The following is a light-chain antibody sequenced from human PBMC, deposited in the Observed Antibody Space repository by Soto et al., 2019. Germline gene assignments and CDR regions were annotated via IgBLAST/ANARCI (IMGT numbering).Light chain of an antibody. V-gene: IGKV1-5*01. CDR3: QQYQSYSKT. CDR2: DAS. Sequence: DIQMTQSPATLSASVEDRVTITCPAIQSISSWLDWYQKKQGKAPKVLIYDASSLESGVPSRLRGSGFGTELTITISRMKNDDFETYYCQQYQSYSKTFGQGTKVDI. J-gene: IGKJ1*01. CDR1: QSISSW.